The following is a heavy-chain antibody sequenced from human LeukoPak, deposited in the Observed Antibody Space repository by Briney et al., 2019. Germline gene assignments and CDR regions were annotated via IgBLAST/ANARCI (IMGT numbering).Heavy chain of an antibody. J-gene: IGHJ4*02. CDR1: GYSFTSYC. Sequence: GESLQISCKGSGYSFTSYCIGWVRQMPGKGLEWMGIIYPGDSETRYSPSFQGQVTNSADKSISTAYLQWSSLKASDTDMYYCARTYYYDSSGYPLIDYWGQGTLVTVSS. V-gene: IGHV5-51*01. CDR2: IYPGDSET. D-gene: IGHD3-22*01. CDR3: ARTYYYDSSGYPLIDY.